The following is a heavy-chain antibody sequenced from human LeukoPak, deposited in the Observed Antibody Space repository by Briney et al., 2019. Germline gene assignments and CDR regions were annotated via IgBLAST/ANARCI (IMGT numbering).Heavy chain of an antibody. CDR1: GFTVSSNY. Sequence: GGSLRLSCAASGFTVSSNYMSWVRQAPGKGLEWVAVISHDGSNEYYADSVKGRFTISRDNSKNTLYLQMNSLRAEDTAVYYCARERVTIFGVVMSEAFDIWGQGTMVTVSS. V-gene: IGHV3-30*03. CDR3: ARERVTIFGVVMSEAFDI. D-gene: IGHD3-3*01. CDR2: ISHDGSNE. J-gene: IGHJ3*02.